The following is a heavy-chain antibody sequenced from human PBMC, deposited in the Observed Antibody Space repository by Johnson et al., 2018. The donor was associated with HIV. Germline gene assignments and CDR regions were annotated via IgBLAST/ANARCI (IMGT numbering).Heavy chain of an antibody. J-gene: IGHJ3*02. CDR3: WSWGRDAFDI. V-gene: IGHV3-64*01. CDR2: ISSNGGST. Sequence: VQLVESGGGLVQPGGSLRLSCAASGFTFSSYAMHWVRQAPGKGLEYVSAISSNGGSTYYAHSVKGRFTISRDNSKNTLYLQMNSLRAEDTAVYYCWSWGRDAFDIWGQGTMVTVSS. D-gene: IGHD7-27*01. CDR1: GFTFSSYA.